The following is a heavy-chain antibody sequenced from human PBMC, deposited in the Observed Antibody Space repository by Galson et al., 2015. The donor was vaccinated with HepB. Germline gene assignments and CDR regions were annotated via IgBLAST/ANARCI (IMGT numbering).Heavy chain of an antibody. CDR1: GGTFSSYT. D-gene: IGHD6-19*01. V-gene: IGHV1-69*02. Sequence: SVKVSCKASGGTFSSYTISWVRQAPGQGLEWMGRIIPILGIANYAQKFQGRVTITADKSTSTAYMELSSLRSEDTAVYYCARSIAVAGTDYYYGMDVWGQGTTVTVSS. CDR3: ARSIAVAGTDYYYGMDV. CDR2: IIPILGIA. J-gene: IGHJ6*02.